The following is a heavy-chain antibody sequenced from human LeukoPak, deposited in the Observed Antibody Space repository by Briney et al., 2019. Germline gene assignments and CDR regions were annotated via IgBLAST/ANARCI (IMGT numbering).Heavy chain of an antibody. CDR1: GFSFSTYS. Sequence: GGSLRLSCAASGFSFSTYSMNWVRQAPGKGLEWVSSISSSSAHIFSADSVKGRFSISRDNAKNSLYLQMNSLRVEDTAVYYCTIRYCTSTNCYSFDIWGQGTMVTVSS. J-gene: IGHJ3*02. CDR2: ISSSSAHI. D-gene: IGHD2-2*01. V-gene: IGHV3-21*01. CDR3: TIRYCTSTNCYSFDI.